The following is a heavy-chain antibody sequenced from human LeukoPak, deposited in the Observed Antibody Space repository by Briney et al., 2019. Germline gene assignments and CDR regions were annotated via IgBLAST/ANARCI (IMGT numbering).Heavy chain of an antibody. CDR1: GYSISSGYY. CDR2: IYYSGST. D-gene: IGHD3-22*01. CDR3: ASHQPDYYDSNLYFDY. Sequence: SETLSLTCAVSGYSISSGYYWGWIRQPPGKGLEWIGSIYYSGSTYYNPSLKSRVTRSVDTSKNQFSLKLSSVTAADTAVYYCASHQPDYYDSNLYFDYWGQGTLVTVSS. J-gene: IGHJ4*02. V-gene: IGHV4-38-2*01.